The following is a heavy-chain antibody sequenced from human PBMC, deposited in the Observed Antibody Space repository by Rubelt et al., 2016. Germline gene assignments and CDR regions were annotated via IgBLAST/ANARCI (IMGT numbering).Heavy chain of an antibody. J-gene: IGHJ4*02. V-gene: IGHV4-39*01. CDR3: ARSIMITFGGVIAQDY. D-gene: IGHD3-16*02. Sequence: QLQLQESGPGLVKPSETLSLTCTVSGGSISSSSYYWGWIRQPPGKGLEWIGSIYYSGSTYYNPSLKGRVTISVDTSKNQFSLKLSSVTAADTAVYYCARSIMITFGGVIAQDYWGQGTLVTVSS. CDR1: GGSISSSSYY. CDR2: IYYSGST.